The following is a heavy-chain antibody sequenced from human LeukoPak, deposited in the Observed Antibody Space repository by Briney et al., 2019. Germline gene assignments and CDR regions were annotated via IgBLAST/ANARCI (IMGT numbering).Heavy chain of an antibody. V-gene: IGHV1-46*01. Sequence: GASVKVSCKASGYTFTSYYMHWVRQAPGQGLEWMGIINPSGGSTSYAQKFQGRVTMTRDTSTSTVYMELSSLRSEDTAVYYCAGKGQDDAFDIWGQGTMVTVSS. CDR3: AGKGQDDAFDI. D-gene: IGHD4-23*01. J-gene: IGHJ3*02. CDR1: GYTFTSYY. CDR2: INPSGGST.